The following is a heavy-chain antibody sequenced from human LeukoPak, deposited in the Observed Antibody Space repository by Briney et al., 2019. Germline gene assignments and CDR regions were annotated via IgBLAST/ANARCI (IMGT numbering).Heavy chain of an antibody. CDR3: ARVGDIVVVPAAMHGAFDI. V-gene: IGHV3-30*04. CDR1: GFTFSTYP. Sequence: GGSLRLSCAASGFTFSTYPMHWVRQAPGKGLEWVAVISNDGSNKYYADSVKGRFTLSRDSSKNTLYLQMNSLRTEDTAVYYCARVGDIVVVPAAMHGAFDIWGQGTMVTVSS. D-gene: IGHD2-2*01. J-gene: IGHJ3*02. CDR2: ISNDGSNK.